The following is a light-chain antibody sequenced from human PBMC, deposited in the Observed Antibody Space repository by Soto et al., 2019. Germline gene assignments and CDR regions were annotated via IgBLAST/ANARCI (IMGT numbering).Light chain of an antibody. Sequence: DIQMTQSPSTLSASVGDRVTITCRASQSISNWLAWYQQKPGKAPKFLIYDASRLESGVPSRFTGSGSGTEFTLTISSLQPDDFATYYCQQYNTHPWTFGQGTKVDIK. J-gene: IGKJ1*01. CDR2: DAS. CDR3: QQYNTHPWT. CDR1: QSISNW. V-gene: IGKV1-5*01.